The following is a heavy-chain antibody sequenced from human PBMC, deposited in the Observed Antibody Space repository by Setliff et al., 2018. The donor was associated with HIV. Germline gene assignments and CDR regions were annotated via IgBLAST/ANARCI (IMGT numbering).Heavy chain of an antibody. CDR3: ARPRRVRSRAWYWSDI. J-gene: IGHJ5*02. CDR1: GGSISSSNW. D-gene: IGHD6-19*01. V-gene: IGHV4-4*02. CDR2: IYHSGDI. Sequence: SETLSLTCVVSGGSISSSNWWSWVRQPPGKGLEWIGEIYHSGDINYNPSLKSRLTISVDTSKNQVSLKLSSVTAADTAVYYCARPRRVRSRAWYWSDIWGQGTLVTVSS.